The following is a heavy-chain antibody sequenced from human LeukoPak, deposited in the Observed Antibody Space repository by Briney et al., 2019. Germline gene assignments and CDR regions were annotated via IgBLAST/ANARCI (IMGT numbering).Heavy chain of an antibody. CDR1: GGSFSGYY. J-gene: IGHJ6*02. V-gene: IGHV4-34*01. D-gene: IGHD2-15*01. Sequence: PSETLSLTCAVHGGSFSGYYWSWIRQPPGKGLEWIGEINHSGSTNYNPSLKSRVTISVDTSKNQFSLKLSSVTAADTAVYYCARVVVAASYGMDVWGQGTTVTVSS. CDR3: ARVVVAASYGMDV. CDR2: INHSGST.